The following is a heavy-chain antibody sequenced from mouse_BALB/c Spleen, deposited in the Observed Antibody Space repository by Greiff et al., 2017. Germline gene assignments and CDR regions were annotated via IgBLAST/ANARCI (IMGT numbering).Heavy chain of an antibody. CDR3: ARLWGYYDGPFAY. Sequence: VQLQQSGAELVRPGVSVKISCKGSGYTFTDYAMHWVKQSHAKSLEWIGVISTYYGDASYNQKFKGKATMTVDKSSSTAYMELARLTSEDSAICYCARLWGYYDGPFAYWGQGTLVTVSA. D-gene: IGHD2-3*01. V-gene: IGHV1S137*01. CDR2: ISTYYGDA. CDR1: GYTFTDYA. J-gene: IGHJ3*01.